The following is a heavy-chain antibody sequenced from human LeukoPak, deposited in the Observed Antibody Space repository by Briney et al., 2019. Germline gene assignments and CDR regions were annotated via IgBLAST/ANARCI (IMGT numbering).Heavy chain of an antibody. J-gene: IGHJ3*02. CDR2: VIPIFGTA. CDR1: GGTFSSYA. V-gene: IGHV1-69*05. Sequence: ASVKVSCKASGGTFSSYAYSLVRQAPGQGLGWVGGVIPIFGTANYAQQFQGRVTITTDESTSTAYKELSSLRSEDTAVFYCARDGGWQAFDIWGQGTMVTVSS. CDR3: ARDGGWQAFDI. D-gene: IGHD6-19*01.